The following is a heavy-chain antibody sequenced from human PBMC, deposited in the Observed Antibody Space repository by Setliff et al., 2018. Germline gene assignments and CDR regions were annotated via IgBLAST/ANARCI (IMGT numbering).Heavy chain of an antibody. CDR1: AKTFTAYY. Sequence: GASVKVSCKASAKTFTAYYVHWVRQAPGQGLEWMGWINPNSGGTNYAQRFQGRVTMTWDTSVSTAYMDLGRLTSDDTATYYCAGVNVLTAFPFWGQGALVTVSS. CDR2: INPNSGGT. V-gene: IGHV1-2*02. CDR3: AGVNVLTAFPF. J-gene: IGHJ4*02. D-gene: IGHD2-21*02.